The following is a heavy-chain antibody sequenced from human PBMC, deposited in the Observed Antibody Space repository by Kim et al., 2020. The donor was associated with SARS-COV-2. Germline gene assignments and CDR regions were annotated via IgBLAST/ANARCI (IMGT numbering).Heavy chain of an antibody. Sequence: GGSLRLSCAASGFTFSSYAMSWVRQAPGKGLEWVSAISGSGGSTYYADSVKGQFTISRDNSKNTLYLQMNSLRAEDTAVYYCAKGTVLLWFGELLTTDAFDIWGQGTMVTVSS. V-gene: IGHV3-23*01. CDR1: GFTFSSYA. CDR2: ISGSGGST. CDR3: AKGTVLLWFGELLTTDAFDI. D-gene: IGHD3-10*01. J-gene: IGHJ3*02.